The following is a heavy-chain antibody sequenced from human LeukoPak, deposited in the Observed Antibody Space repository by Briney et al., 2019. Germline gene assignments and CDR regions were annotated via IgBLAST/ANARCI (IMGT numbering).Heavy chain of an antibody. D-gene: IGHD3-10*01. CDR2: NSSSGSTI. J-gene: IGHJ4*02. V-gene: IGHV3-48*03. CDR1: GFTFNTYE. CDR3: ARDRYYGSGIFDF. Sequence: GGSLRLSCAASGFTFNTYEMNWVRQAPGKGLEWVSYNSSSGSTIHYADSVKGRFTISRDNAKNSLYLQMNSLRAEDTAVYYCARDRYYGSGIFDFWGQGTLVTVSS.